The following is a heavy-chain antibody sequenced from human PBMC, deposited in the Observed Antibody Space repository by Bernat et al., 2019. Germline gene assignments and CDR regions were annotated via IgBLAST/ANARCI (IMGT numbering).Heavy chain of an antibody. Sequence: QLQLQESGPGLVKPSETLSLTCTVSGGSISSSSYYWGWIRQPPGKGLEWIGNIYYSGSSYYNPSLKSRVTISVDTSKNQFSLKLSSVTAADTAVYYCARLLGGYYYYGMDVLGQGTTVTVSS. CDR2: IYYSGSS. J-gene: IGHJ6*02. CDR1: GGSISSSSYY. D-gene: IGHD4-23*01. V-gene: IGHV4-39*01. CDR3: ARLLGGYYYYGMDV.